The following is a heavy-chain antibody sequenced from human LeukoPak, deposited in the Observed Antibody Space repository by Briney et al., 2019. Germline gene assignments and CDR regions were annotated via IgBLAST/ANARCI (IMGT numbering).Heavy chain of an antibody. J-gene: IGHJ3*01. V-gene: IGHV3-30-3*01. CDR2: ISYDGSNN. CDR3: AKGPHIVVVTAIPS. Sequence: GGSLRLSCAASGFTFSNYPMYWVRQAPGKGLEWVATISYDGSNNYYADSVKGRFTISRDNSKNTLYLQMNSLRAEDTAVYYCAKGPHIVVVTAIPSWGQGTMVTVSS. CDR1: GFTFSNYP. D-gene: IGHD2-21*02.